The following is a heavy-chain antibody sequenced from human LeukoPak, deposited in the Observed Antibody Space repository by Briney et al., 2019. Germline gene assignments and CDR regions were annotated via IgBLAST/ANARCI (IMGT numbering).Heavy chain of an antibody. CDR1: GFSFSAYN. CDR3: AKDEIAAAGPDY. J-gene: IGHJ4*02. Sequence: PGGSLRLSCAASGFSFSAYNMNWVRQAPGKGLEWVASINGRGGLIYYSDSVKGRFTISRDNAHNSLDLHMNSLRVEDTAVYYCAKDEIAAAGPDYWGQGTLVTVSS. CDR2: INGRGGLI. V-gene: IGHV3-48*04. D-gene: IGHD6-13*01.